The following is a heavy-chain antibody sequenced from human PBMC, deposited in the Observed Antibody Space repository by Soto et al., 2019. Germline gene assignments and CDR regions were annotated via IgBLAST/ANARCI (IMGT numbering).Heavy chain of an antibody. Sequence: QVQLVQSGAEVKKPGASVKVSCKASGYTFTGYYMHWVRQAPGQGLEWMGWINPNSGGTNYAQKFQGWVTMTRDTSISTAYMELSRLXSDDTAVXYXAXDRXXXXDILTGYYKSGNWFDPWGQGTLVTVSS. V-gene: IGHV1-2*04. CDR1: GYTFTGYY. CDR3: AXDRXXXXDILTGYYKSGNWFDP. D-gene: IGHD3-9*01. CDR2: INPNSGGT. J-gene: IGHJ5*02.